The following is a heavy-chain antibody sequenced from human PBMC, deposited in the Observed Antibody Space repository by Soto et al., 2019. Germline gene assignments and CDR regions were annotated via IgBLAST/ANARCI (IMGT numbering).Heavy chain of an antibody. CDR2: IYYRGTT. Sequence: QVQLQESGPGLVKPSETLSLTCTVSGGSISNYYWSWIRQPPGKGLEWIAYIYYRGTTNYNPSLNSRVTISVDTSKSQFSLKLSSVTAADTAVYYCARGSAGTTGNWFDPWGQGTLVTVSS. CDR1: GGSISNYY. CDR3: ARGSAGTTGNWFDP. J-gene: IGHJ5*02. V-gene: IGHV4-59*01. D-gene: IGHD1-1*01.